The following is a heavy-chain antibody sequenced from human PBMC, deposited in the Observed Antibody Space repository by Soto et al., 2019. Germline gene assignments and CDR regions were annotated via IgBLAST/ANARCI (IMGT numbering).Heavy chain of an antibody. J-gene: IGHJ4*02. CDR1: GFTVSSNY. CDR2: IYSGGST. CDR3: ARVQVDTAMVYASFDY. D-gene: IGHD5-18*01. Sequence: LRLSCAAPGFTVSSNYMSWVRQAPGKGLEWVSVIYSGGSTYYADSVKGRFTISRDNSKNTLYLQMNSLRAEDTAVYYCARVQVDTAMVYASFDYWGQGTLVTVSS. V-gene: IGHV3-53*01.